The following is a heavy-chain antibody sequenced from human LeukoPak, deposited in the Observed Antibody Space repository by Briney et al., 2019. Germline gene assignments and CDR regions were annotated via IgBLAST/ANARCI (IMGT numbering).Heavy chain of an antibody. CDR2: IYSGGST. Sequence: PGGSLRLSCAASGFTFSSYSMNWVRQAPGKGLEWVSVIYSGGSTYYADSVKGRITISRDTSKNTLYLQINSLRAEDTAVYYCARAYSHAFDPWGQGTLVTVSS. CDR3: ARAYSHAFDP. CDR1: GFTFSSYS. D-gene: IGHD2-21*01. J-gene: IGHJ5*02. V-gene: IGHV3-66*01.